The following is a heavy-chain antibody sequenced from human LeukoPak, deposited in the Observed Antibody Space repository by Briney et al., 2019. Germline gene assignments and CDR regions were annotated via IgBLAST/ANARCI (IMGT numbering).Heavy chain of an antibody. J-gene: IGHJ5*02. CDR3: ARLTYSNNWYFRRGLDNCFDP. V-gene: IGHV4-38-2*02. D-gene: IGHD6-13*01. CDR2: IEHSGST. Sequence: SETLSLTCTVSGYSLSSDYYRGWIRQPPGKGLEGTGSIEHSGSTYYNPSLKSPITISVDASKSQSSLRLSSVTAADTAVYYCARLTYSNNWYFRRGLDNCFDPWGQGTLVTVSS. CDR1: GYSLSSDYY.